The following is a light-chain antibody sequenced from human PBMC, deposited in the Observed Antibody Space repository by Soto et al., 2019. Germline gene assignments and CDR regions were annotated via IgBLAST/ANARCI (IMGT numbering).Light chain of an antibody. CDR2: GAS. V-gene: IGKV1-9*01. Sequence: QLTQSPSSLSASGGDRVTITCRASQGIGSNLAWYLQKPGEAPKLLVYGASTLQGGVPSRFSGTGSGTLFTLTITSLQPEDFATYFCQQSNSYPLTFGGGTKVEIK. CDR1: QGIGSN. J-gene: IGKJ4*01. CDR3: QQSNSYPLT.